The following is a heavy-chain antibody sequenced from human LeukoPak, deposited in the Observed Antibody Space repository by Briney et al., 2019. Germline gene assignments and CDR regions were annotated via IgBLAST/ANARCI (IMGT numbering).Heavy chain of an antibody. CDR1: GGSISSYY. J-gene: IGHJ4*02. V-gene: IGHV4-59*01. D-gene: IGHD5-18*01. CDR2: IYYSGST. Sequence: SETLSLTCTVSGGSISSYYWSWIRQPPGKGLEWIGYIYYSGSTNYNPSLKSRVTISVDTSKNQFSLKLSPVTAADTAVYYCARRRGYSEFDYWGQGTLVTVSS. CDR3: ARRRGYSEFDY.